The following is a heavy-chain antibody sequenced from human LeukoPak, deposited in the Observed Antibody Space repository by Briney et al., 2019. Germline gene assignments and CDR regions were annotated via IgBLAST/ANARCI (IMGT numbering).Heavy chain of an antibody. V-gene: IGHV4-59*01. CDR3: ARDAGSYSYGSYGMDV. CDR2: IYNSGNT. D-gene: IGHD5-18*01. CDR1: GGSISIYY. Sequence: PSETLSLTCTVSGGSISIYYWSWIRQPPGKGLEWIGYIYNSGNTNYNPSFKSRVTISEDTPKNQFSLKLSSVTAADTAVYYCARDAGSYSYGSYGMDVWGQGTTVTVSS. J-gene: IGHJ6*02.